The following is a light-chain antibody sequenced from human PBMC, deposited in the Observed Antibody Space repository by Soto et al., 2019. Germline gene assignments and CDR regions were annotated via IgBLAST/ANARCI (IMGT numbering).Light chain of an antibody. V-gene: IGKV1-5*01. Sequence: DIPMTQSPSTKSASVGDKVTLTCRASQTISGWLAWYQQKPGKAPRLLIYDASYLEGGVPSRFSGSGSGTDFTLTITGVQPDDFATYYCQQYNSSPWTFGPGTRVEIK. CDR2: DAS. CDR3: QQYNSSPWT. J-gene: IGKJ1*01. CDR1: QTISGW.